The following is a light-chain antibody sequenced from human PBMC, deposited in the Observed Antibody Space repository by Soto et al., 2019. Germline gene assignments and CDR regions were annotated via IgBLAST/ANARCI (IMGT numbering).Light chain of an antibody. CDR1: QTIRSNY. Sequence: ETVLTQSPGTLSLSPGERATLSCRASQTIRSNYLAWYRQTPGQAPRLLIYGASNRATGIADRFSGSGSGTDFTLIISRLEPEDFALYYCQQYGCTPWTFGQGTEVEIK. V-gene: IGKV3-20*01. CDR2: GAS. J-gene: IGKJ1*01. CDR3: QQYGCTPWT.